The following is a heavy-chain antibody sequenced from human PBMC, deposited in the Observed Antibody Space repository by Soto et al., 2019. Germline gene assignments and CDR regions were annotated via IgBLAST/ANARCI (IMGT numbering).Heavy chain of an antibody. Sequence: GAPVKVSRKASGYTLTSYAFHLVRPAPGQKAERMGWINAGNGNTKYSQKFQGRVTITRDTSASTAYMELSSLRSEDTAVYYCASALVVPAELDYYYYGMDVWGQGTTVTVSS. V-gene: IGHV1-3*01. CDR1: GYTLTSYA. J-gene: IGHJ6*02. CDR3: ASALVVPAELDYYYYGMDV. D-gene: IGHD2-2*01. CDR2: INAGNGNT.